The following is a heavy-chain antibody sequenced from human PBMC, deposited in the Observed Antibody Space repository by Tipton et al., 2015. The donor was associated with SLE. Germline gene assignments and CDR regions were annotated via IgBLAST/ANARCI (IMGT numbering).Heavy chain of an antibody. Sequence: SLRLSCAASGFTFDDCGMSWVRQAPGKGLEWVSYISISSSTIYYADSVKGRFTISRDNAKNSLYLQMNSLRAEDTAVYYCAGGGVVVAATLAFDIWGQGTMVTVSS. CDR2: ISISSSTI. V-gene: IGHV3-48*04. CDR1: GFTFDDCG. J-gene: IGHJ3*02. CDR3: AGGGVVVAATLAFDI. D-gene: IGHD2-15*01.